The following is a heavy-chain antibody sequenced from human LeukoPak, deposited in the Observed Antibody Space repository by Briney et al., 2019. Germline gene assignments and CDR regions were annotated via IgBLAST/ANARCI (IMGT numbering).Heavy chain of an antibody. CDR1: GASISSGGFY. Sequence: TLSLTCTVSGASISSGGFYWSWIRQPPGKGLEWIGYIFQTGSTYYNPSLKSRVTISVDRSKNQFSLKLSSVTAADTAVYYCAREGTSIAIRGYYYHMDVWGKGTTVTVSS. CDR3: AREGTSIAIRGYYYHMDV. J-gene: IGHJ6*03. CDR2: IFQTGST. D-gene: IGHD6-6*01. V-gene: IGHV4-30-2*01.